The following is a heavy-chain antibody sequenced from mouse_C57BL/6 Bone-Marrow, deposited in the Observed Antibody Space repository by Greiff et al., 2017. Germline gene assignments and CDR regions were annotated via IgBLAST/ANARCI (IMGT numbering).Heavy chain of an antibody. J-gene: IGHJ4*01. CDR1: GYTFTSYW. CDR2: IHPNSGST. D-gene: IGHD1-1*01. Sequence: VQLQQPGAELVKPGASVKLSCKASGYTFTSYWMHWVKQRPGQGLEWIGMIHPNSGSTNYNEKFKSKATLTVDKSSSTAYMQLSSLTSEDSAVXYWERRGPSYYYGSSYEYYAMDYWGQGTSVTVSS. CDR3: ERRGPSYYYGSSYEYYAMDY. V-gene: IGHV1-64*01.